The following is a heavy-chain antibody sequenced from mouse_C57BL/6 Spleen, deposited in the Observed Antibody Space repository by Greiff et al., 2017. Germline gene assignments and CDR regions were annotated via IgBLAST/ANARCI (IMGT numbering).Heavy chain of an antibody. CDR3: ARSDYYYGSSYDYYAMDY. CDR2: IYPGDGDT. CDR1: GYAFSSYW. V-gene: IGHV1-80*01. J-gene: IGHJ4*01. Sequence: VQLKESGAELVKPGASVKISCKASGYAFSSYWMNWVKQRPGKGLEWIGQIYPGDGDTNYNGKFKGKATLTADKSSSTAYMQLSSLTSEDSAVYFCARSDYYYGSSYDYYAMDYWGQGTSVTVSS. D-gene: IGHD1-1*01.